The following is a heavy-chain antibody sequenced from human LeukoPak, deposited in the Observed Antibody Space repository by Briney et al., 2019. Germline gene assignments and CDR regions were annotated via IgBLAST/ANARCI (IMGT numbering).Heavy chain of an antibody. CDR3: ARGRYNWNYAAYYYYMDV. D-gene: IGHD1-7*01. CDR2: MNPNSGNT. V-gene: IGHV1-8*03. Sequence: ASVKVSCKASGYTFTSYDINWVRQATGQGLEWMGGMNPNSGNTGYAQKFQGRVTITRNTSISTAYMELSSLRSEDTAVYYCARGRYNWNYAAYYYYMDVWGKGTTVTVSS. CDR1: GYTFTSYD. J-gene: IGHJ6*03.